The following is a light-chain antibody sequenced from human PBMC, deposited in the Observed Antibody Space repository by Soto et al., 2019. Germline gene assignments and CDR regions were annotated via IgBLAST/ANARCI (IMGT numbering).Light chain of an antibody. CDR1: QSVSSY. Sequence: EMLLTRSPATLSWAPGERATLSCRASQSVSSYLAWYQQKPGQAPRLLIYDASNRATGIPARFSGSGSGTDFTLTISSLEPEDFAVYYCQQRSNWPPITFGQGTRLEIK. V-gene: IGKV3-11*01. CDR3: QQRSNWPPIT. CDR2: DAS. J-gene: IGKJ5*01.